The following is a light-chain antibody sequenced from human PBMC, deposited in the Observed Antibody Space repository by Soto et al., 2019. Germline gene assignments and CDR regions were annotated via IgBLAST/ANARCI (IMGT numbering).Light chain of an antibody. Sequence: DVQMTQSPFTVSASVGDTVTIACRASQSIQTWLAWFQQKPGKAPRLLISEASTLESGVPSRFSGVGSGTDFTLSIASLQPDDFATYYCQQYNTYSWTFGEGTKVEIK. CDR2: EAS. V-gene: IGKV1-5*03. CDR3: QQYNTYSWT. CDR1: QSIQTW. J-gene: IGKJ1*01.